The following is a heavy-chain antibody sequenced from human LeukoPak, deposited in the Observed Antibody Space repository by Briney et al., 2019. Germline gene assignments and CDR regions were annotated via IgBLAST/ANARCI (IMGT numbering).Heavy chain of an antibody. V-gene: IGHV4-38-2*02. CDR1: GGSISTYY. CDR2: IYHSGST. D-gene: IGHD3-16*01. J-gene: IGHJ3*02. Sequence: SETLSLTCSVSGGSISTYYWTWIRQPPGKGLEWIGSIYHSGSTYYNPSLKSRVTISVDTSKNQFSLKLSSVTAADTAVYYCARDQGGDAFDIWGQGTMVTVSS. CDR3: ARDQGGDAFDI.